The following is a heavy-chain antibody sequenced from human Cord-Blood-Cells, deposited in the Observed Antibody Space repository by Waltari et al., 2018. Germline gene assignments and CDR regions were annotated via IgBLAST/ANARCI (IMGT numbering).Heavy chain of an antibody. D-gene: IGHD3-16*01. CDR3: ARDLRRGFDY. J-gene: IGHJ4*02. CDR1: GFTFSSYA. V-gene: IGHV3-30-3*01. Sequence: QVQLVESGGGVVQPGRSLRLSCAASGFTFSSYAMHWVRQAPGKGVERVAMISYEGSNKYFADSVKGRFTISRDNSKNTLYLQMNSLRADDTAVYYCARDLRRGFDYWGQGTLVTVSS. CDR2: ISYEGSNK.